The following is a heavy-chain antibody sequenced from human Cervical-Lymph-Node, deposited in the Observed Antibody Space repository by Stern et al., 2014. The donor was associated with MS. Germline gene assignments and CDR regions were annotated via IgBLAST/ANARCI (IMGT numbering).Heavy chain of an antibody. V-gene: IGHV4-31*03. Sequence: QVQLQESGPGLVKPSQTLSLTCTVSGGSIKTIGYFWSWVRQPPGKGLEWIGFISHSGFTFYNETLKSRVPLSQDTSANQFSLRLTSVTAADTALYFCMRGDYWGRGILVAVSS. J-gene: IGHJ4*02. CDR3: MRGDY. CDR1: GGSIKTIGYF. CDR2: ISHSGFT.